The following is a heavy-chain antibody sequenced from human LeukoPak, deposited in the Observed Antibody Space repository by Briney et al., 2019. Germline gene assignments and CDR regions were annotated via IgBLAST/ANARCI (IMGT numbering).Heavy chain of an antibody. D-gene: IGHD5-18*01. CDR2: ISGSSSYI. CDR1: GFTFSSHT. V-gene: IGHV3-21*01. CDR3: ARGQKQLWLHKDY. J-gene: IGHJ4*02. Sequence: PRGSLRLSCAASGFTFSSHTMNWVRQAPGKGLEWVSCISGSSSYIFYADSVKGRFTISRDNAKNSLYLQINSLRAEDAAVYYCARGQKQLWLHKDYWGQGTLVTVSS.